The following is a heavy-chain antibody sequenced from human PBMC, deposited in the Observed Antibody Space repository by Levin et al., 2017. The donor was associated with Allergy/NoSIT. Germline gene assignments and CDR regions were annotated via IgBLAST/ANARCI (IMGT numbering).Heavy chain of an antibody. D-gene: IGHD2-15*01. Sequence: ASVKVSCKASGYTFTSYYMHWVRQAPGQGLEWMGIINPSGGSTSYAQKFQGRVTMTRDTSTSTVYMELSSLRSEDTAVYYCARDWTGGWSGGGCYSGAFAIWGQGTMVSVSS. CDR2: INPSGGST. CDR1: GYTFTSYY. V-gene: IGHV1-46*01. CDR3: ARDWTGGWSGGGCYSGAFAI. J-gene: IGHJ3*02.